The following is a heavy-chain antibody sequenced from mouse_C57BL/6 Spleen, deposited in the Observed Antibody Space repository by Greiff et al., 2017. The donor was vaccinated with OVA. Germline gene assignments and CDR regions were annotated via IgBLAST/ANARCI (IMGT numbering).Heavy chain of an antibody. V-gene: IGHV1-39*01. D-gene: IGHD3-2*02. CDR3: ARQLLRLPSYYAMDY. CDR2: INPNYGTT. J-gene: IGHJ4*01. CDR1: GYSFTDYN. Sequence: VQLQQPGAELVRPGTSVKISCKASGYSFTDYNMNWVKQSNGKSLEWIGVINPNYGTTSYNQKFKGKATLTVDQSSSTAYMQLNSLTSEDSAVYYCARQLLRLPSYYAMDYWGQGTSVTVSS.